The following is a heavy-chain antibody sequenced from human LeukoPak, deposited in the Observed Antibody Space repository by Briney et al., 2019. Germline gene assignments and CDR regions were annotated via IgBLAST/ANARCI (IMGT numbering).Heavy chain of an antibody. J-gene: IGHJ4*02. CDR1: GYTFTSYG. V-gene: IGHV1-18*01. CDR2: ISAHNGNT. Sequence: GASVKVSCKTSGYTFTSYGISWVRQAPGQGLEWMGWISAHNGNTNYAQKLQGRVTMTTDTSTSTAYMELRSLRSDDTAVYYCARDREGIAVAGTVFDYWGQGTLVTVSS. D-gene: IGHD6-19*01. CDR3: ARDREGIAVAGTVFDY.